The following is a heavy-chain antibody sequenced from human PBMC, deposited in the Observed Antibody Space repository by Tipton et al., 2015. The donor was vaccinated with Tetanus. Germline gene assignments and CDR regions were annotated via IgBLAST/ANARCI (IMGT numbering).Heavy chain of an antibody. D-gene: IGHD3-22*01. Sequence: QLVQSGAEVKKPGASVKVSCKASGYTFTGYYIYWVRQAPGQGLEWMGWIDPNSGGTVYAQKFQGRVTMTRDTSISTAYMELGSLRSDDTAVYYCARDRGDYTYYGMDVWGPGTTVTVS. V-gene: IGHV1-2*02. CDR3: ARDRGDYTYYGMDV. CDR1: GYTFTGYY. CDR2: IDPNSGGT. J-gene: IGHJ6*02.